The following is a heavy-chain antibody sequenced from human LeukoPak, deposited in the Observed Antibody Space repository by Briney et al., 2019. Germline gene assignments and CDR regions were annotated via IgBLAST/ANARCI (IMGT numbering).Heavy chain of an antibody. J-gene: IGHJ4*02. CDR1: GGSISSYY. D-gene: IGHD3-22*01. CDR2: IYYSGST. V-gene: IGHV4-59*01. CDR3: ARGYYYDSSGYHKALDY. Sequence: SETLSLTCTVSGGSISSYYWSWIRQPPGKGLEWIGYIYYSGSTNYNPSLKSRVTISVDTSKNQFSLKLSSVTAADTAVYYCARGYYYDSSGYHKALDYWGQGTLVTVSS.